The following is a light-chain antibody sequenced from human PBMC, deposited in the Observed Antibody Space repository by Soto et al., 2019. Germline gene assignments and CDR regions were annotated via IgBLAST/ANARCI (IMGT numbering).Light chain of an antibody. CDR2: SVS. J-gene: IGKJ1*01. V-gene: IGKV3-15*01. CDR3: QQYNVWPQT. CDR1: QSVSSN. Sequence: IVMTQSPGTLSVSPWERGTLSCRASQSVSSNLAWYQQRPGQAPRLLIYSVSSRDTDIPARFSGGGSGTEFTLTINSLQPEDFGVYYCQQYNVWPQTFGQGTKVDIK.